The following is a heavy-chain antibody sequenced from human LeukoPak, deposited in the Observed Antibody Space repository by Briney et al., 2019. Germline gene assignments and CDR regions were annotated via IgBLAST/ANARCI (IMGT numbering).Heavy chain of an antibody. CDR3: ARKTTLTTYAFDS. D-gene: IGHD4-17*01. Sequence: PSQTLSLTCTVSGGSISSGSYYWSWIRQPAGKGVEWIGRIYTSGSTNYNPSLESRVTISVDTSKNQFSLKLSSVTAADTAVYYCARKTTLTTYAFDSWGQGTMVTVSS. J-gene: IGHJ3*02. CDR1: GGSISSGSYY. CDR2: IYTSGST. V-gene: IGHV4-61*02.